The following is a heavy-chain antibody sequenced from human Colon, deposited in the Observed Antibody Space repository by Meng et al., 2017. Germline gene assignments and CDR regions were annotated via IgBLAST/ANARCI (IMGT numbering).Heavy chain of an antibody. CDR3: ASWGRDGDTRGDY. CDR1: GGSTTMDTYL. D-gene: IGHD5-24*01. J-gene: IGHJ4*02. CDR2: IYPSGRT. Sequence: VQSQESGPRLVTPSQILPLTCTVSGGSTTMDTYLWSWIRQPAGKGLEWIGRIYPSGRTNYNPSLKSRVTMSVDTSKNQFSLKLSSVTAADTAVYYCASWGRDGDTRGDYWGQGTLVTVSS. V-gene: IGHV4-61*02.